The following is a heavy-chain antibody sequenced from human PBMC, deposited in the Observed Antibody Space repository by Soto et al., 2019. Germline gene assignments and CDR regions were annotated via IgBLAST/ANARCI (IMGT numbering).Heavy chain of an antibody. CDR2: IWYDGSNK. Sequence: GGSLRLSCAASGFTFSSYGMHWVRQAPGKGLEWVAVIWYDGSNKYYADSVKGRFTISRDNSKNTLYLQMNSLGAEDTAVYYCARDAIFGVVTDPGENYGMDVWGQGTTVTVSS. D-gene: IGHD3-3*01. CDR3: ARDAIFGVVTDPGENYGMDV. CDR1: GFTFSSYG. V-gene: IGHV3-33*01. J-gene: IGHJ6*01.